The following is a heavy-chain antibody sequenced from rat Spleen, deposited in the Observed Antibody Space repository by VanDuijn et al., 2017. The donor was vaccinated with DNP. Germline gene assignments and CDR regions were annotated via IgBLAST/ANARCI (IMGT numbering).Heavy chain of an antibody. CDR3: ARHASPVYYGSSYYFDY. J-gene: IGHJ2*01. D-gene: IGHD1-6*01. V-gene: IGHV5-29*01. Sequence: EVQLVESGGGLVQPGRSMKLSCAASGFTFSNFPMAWVRQAPTKGLEWVATIIYDGSSTYYRDSVKGRFTISRDHARSTLYLQMDSLRSEDTATYYCARHASPVYYGSSYYFDYWGQGVMVTVSS. CDR1: GFTFSNFP. CDR2: IIYDGSST.